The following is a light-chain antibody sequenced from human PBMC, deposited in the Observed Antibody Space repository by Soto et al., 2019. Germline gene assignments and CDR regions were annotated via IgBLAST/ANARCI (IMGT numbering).Light chain of an antibody. Sequence: DGVITQSPDCLSLSLGERATINCKSSQSVLYSGNNENYLAWYQQKPGQPPKLLVYWESARESGVPDGFSGRRSGKDLTITISSMQAADVAISYCKKYYGTSRKFGQGTKVAIK. V-gene: IGKV4-1*01. CDR3: KKYYGTSRK. CDR2: WES. CDR1: QSVLYSGNNENY. J-gene: IGKJ1*01.